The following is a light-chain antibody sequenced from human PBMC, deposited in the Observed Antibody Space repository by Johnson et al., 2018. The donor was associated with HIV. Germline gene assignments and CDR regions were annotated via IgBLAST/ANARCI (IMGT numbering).Light chain of an antibody. CDR1: SSNIGNNY. J-gene: IGLJ1*01. V-gene: IGLV1-51*01. CDR2: DNN. CDR3: GTWDSSLSAGPDV. Sequence: HSVLTQPPSVSAAPGQKVTISCSGSSSNIGNNYVSWYQQLPGTAPKLLIYDNNKRPSGIPDRFSGSKSGTSATLGITGLQTGDEADYYCGTWDSSLSAGPDVFGTGTKVTVL.